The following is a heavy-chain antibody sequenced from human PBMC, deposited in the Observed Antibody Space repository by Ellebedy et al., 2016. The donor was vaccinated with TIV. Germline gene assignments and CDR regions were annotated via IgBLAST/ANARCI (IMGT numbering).Heavy chain of an antibody. Sequence: AASVKVSCKASGYSFTTHPITWVRQAPGQGLEWMGWISPYNGNTKYAQNFQDRLTMTTDTSTATAHMELRSLTYDDTAVYYCDRVQLSPIYFDYWGQGTLVTVSS. V-gene: IGHV1-18*01. CDR1: GYSFTTHP. D-gene: IGHD3-16*02. J-gene: IGHJ4*02. CDR2: ISPYNGNT. CDR3: DRVQLSPIYFDY.